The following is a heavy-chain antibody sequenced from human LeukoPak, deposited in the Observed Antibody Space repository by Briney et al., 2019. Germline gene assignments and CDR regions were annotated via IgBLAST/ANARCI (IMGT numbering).Heavy chain of an antibody. CDR2: INPNSGGT. V-gene: IGHV1-2*02. J-gene: IGHJ2*01. CDR3: ARGQQWLVPHWYFDL. Sequence: ASVKVSCKASGYTFTGYYMHWVRQAPGQGLEWMGWINPNSGGTNYAQKLQGRVTMTTDTSTSTAYMELRSLRSDDTAVYYCARGQQWLVPHWYFDLWGRGTLVTVSP. CDR1: GYTFTGYY. D-gene: IGHD6-19*01.